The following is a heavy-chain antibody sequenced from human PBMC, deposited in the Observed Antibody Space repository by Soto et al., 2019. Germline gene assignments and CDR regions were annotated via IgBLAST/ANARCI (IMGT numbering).Heavy chain of an antibody. CDR2: IYHSGST. D-gene: IGHD3-22*01. J-gene: IGHJ4*02. CDR1: GVSISSGGYS. V-gene: IGHV4-30-2*01. CDR3: ASAFGSSGYR. Sequence: PSETLSLTCAVSGVSISSGGYSWSWIRQPPGKGLEWIGYIYHSGSTYYNPSLKSRVTISVDRSKNQFSLKLSSVTAADTAVYYCASAFGSSGYRWGQGTLVTVSS.